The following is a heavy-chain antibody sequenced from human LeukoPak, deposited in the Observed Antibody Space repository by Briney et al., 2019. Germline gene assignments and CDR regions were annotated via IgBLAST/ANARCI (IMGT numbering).Heavy chain of an antibody. CDR1: GGAFSSYA. D-gene: IGHD6-6*01. CDR3: ASHPFEYSSSPTDPYYFDY. J-gene: IGHJ4*02. Sequence: VASVKVSCKASGGAFSSYAISWVRQAPGQGLEWMGGIIPIFGTANYAQKFQGRVTITTDESTSTAYMALSSLKSEDTAVYYCASHPFEYSSSPTDPYYFDYWGQGTLVTVSS. CDR2: IIPIFGTA. V-gene: IGHV1-69*05.